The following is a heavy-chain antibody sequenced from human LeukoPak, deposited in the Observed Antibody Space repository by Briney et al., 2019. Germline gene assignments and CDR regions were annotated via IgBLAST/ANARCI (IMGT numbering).Heavy chain of an antibody. CDR1: GFPFSDAW. CDR3: VRELSGSFDY. CDR2: IKSKTNGGTT. V-gene: IGHV3-15*07. D-gene: IGHD3-10*01. J-gene: IGHJ4*02. Sequence: KPGGSLRLSCAVSGFPFSDAWMNWVCQVPGRGLEWVGLIKSKTNGGTTDYTTPVKGRFTISRDDSKNTLYLQMNSLKIEDTAVYYCVRELSGSFDYWGQGTLVTVSS.